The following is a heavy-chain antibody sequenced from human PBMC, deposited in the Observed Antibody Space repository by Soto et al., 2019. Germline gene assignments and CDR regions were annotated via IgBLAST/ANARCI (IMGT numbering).Heavy chain of an antibody. CDR1: GFTFSSYA. V-gene: IGHV3-23*01. CDR3: AKDGNYYGSGSYFLSFHSVV. J-gene: IGHJ6*02. CDR2: ISGSGGST. Sequence: GGSLRLSCAASGFTFSSYAMSWVRQAPGKGLEWVSAISGSGGSTYYADSVKGRFTISRDNSKNTLYLQMNSLRAEDTAVYYCAKDGNYYGSGSYFLSFHSVVWGQGTTVTVSS. D-gene: IGHD3-10*01.